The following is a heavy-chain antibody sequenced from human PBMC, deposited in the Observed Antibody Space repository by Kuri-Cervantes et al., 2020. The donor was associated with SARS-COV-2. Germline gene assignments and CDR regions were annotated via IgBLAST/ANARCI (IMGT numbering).Heavy chain of an antibody. J-gene: IGHJ6*03. CDR2: ISGSGGST. CDR1: GFTFSSYA. CDR3: AKDSTTGSGWYFSVLMSYMDV. Sequence: GESLKISCAASGFTFSSYAMSWVRQAPGKGLEWVSAISGSGGSTYYADSVKGRFTISRDNSKNTLYLQMNSLRAEDTAVYYCAKDSTTGSGWYFSVLMSYMDVWGKGTTVTVSS. D-gene: IGHD6-19*01. V-gene: IGHV3-23*01.